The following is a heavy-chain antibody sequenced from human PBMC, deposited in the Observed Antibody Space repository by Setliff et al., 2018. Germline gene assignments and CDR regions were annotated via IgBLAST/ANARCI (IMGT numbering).Heavy chain of an antibody. CDR2: ISSSSSYI. Sequence: ETLRLSCAASGFTFSSYSMNWVRQAPGKGLERVSSISSSSSYIYYADSVKGRFTISRDNAKNSLYLQMNSLRAEDTAVYYCARATAPIVVKDAFDIWGQGTMVTVSS. CDR1: GFTFSSYS. V-gene: IGHV3-21*01. CDR3: ARATAPIVVKDAFDI. D-gene: IGHD3-22*01. J-gene: IGHJ3*02.